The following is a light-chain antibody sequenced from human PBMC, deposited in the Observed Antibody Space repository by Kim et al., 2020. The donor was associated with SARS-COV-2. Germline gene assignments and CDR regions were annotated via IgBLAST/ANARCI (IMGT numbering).Light chain of an antibody. Sequence: AGQTARITCSRNTLENQFAYLNHRRQGQAPVVVLYKDSERPSGVPERFSGSSSGTTVTLTISGGQAEDEADYYCQSADSSCTYVVFGGGTQLTVL. CDR1: TLENQF. CDR3: QSADSSCTYVV. V-gene: IGLV3-25*03. CDR2: KDS. J-gene: IGLJ2*01.